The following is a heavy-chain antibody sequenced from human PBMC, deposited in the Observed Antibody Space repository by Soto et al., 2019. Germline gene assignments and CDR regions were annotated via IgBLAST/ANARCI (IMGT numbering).Heavy chain of an antibody. Sequence: ASVKVSCKASGYTFSGYAIGWVRQAPGQGLAWMGWVSAYTGHTNYAQNLQGRVSMTTDTSTSTAYMELSRLRSDDTAVYYCARDRGYCSGGSCVYAFDIWGQGTMATVSS. CDR2: VSAYTGHT. CDR1: GYTFSGYA. V-gene: IGHV1-18*01. J-gene: IGHJ3*02. CDR3: ARDRGYCSGGSCVYAFDI. D-gene: IGHD2-15*01.